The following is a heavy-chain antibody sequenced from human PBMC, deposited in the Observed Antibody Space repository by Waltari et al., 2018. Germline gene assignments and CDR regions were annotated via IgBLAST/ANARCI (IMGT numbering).Heavy chain of an antibody. Sequence: QLQLQESGSGLAKPSQTLSLTCAVSGRSISSRVYPWSWIRHPPGKGLEWIGYIYHSGSTYYNPSLKSRVTISVDRSKNQFSLKLSSVTAADTAVYYCARAGTRDYYYYYMDVWGKGTTVTISS. V-gene: IGHV4-30-2*01. J-gene: IGHJ6*03. D-gene: IGHD1-1*01. CDR1: GRSISSRVYP. CDR3: ARAGTRDYYYYYMDV. CDR2: IYHSGST.